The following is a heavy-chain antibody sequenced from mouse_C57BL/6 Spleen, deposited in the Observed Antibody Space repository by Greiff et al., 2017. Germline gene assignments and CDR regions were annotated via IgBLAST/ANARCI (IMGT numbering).Heavy chain of an antibody. V-gene: IGHV14-4*01. J-gene: IGHJ4*01. CDR3: TTYYGSGRFYAMDY. CDR2: FDPENGDN. D-gene: IGHD1-1*01. Sequence: VQLQQSGAELVRPGASVKLSCPASGFNIKDDYMHWVKQRPEQGLEWIGWFDPENGDNEYASKFPGKATIPADTSSNTAYLQLSSLTSDDTAVYYCTTYYGSGRFYAMDYWGQGTSVTVAS. CDR1: GFNIKDDY.